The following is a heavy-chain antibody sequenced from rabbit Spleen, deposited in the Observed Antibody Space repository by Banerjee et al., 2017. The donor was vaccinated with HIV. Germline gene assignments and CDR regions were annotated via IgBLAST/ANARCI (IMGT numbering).Heavy chain of an antibody. D-gene: IGHD2-1*01. CDR1: GFDLSSYYY. V-gene: IGHV1S43*01. J-gene: IGHJ4*01. CDR2: IDPLFINT. Sequence: QEQLVESGGGLVQPEGSLTLTCKASGFDLSSYYYMCWVRQAPGKGLEWIGYIDPLFINTYYASWVNGRFTISRDDAQNTLYLRLNSLTAADTATYFCVRDRANIGGDYGPYYFDLWGPGTLVTVS. CDR3: VRDRANIGGDYGPYYFDL.